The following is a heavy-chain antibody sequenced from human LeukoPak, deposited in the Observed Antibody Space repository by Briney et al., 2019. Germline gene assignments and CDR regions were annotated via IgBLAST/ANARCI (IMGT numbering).Heavy chain of an antibody. CDR3: ARVKSGSSSWYYFDS. J-gene: IGHJ4*02. CDR1: GFTFSSYE. CDR2: ISSSSSYI. D-gene: IGHD6-13*01. Sequence: SGGSLRLSCAASGFTFSSYEMNWVRQAPGKGLEWVSYISSSSSYIYYADSVKGRFTISRDNAKNSLYLQMNSLRAEDTAVYYCARVKSGSSSWYYFDSWGQGTLVTVSS. V-gene: IGHV3-21*05.